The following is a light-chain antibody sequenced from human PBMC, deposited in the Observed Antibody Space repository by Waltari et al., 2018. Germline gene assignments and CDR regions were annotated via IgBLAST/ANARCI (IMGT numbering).Light chain of an antibody. J-gene: IGLJ3*02. CDR1: SSNIGNNF. Sequence: QSVLTQPPSVSAAPGQKVTIPCSGGSSNIGNNFVSWYQQLPGTAPKLLIYDDKKRPSGIPDRFSGSKSGTSATLGITGLQTGDEADYYCGTWDTSLSAGVFGGGTKLTVL. CDR3: GTWDTSLSAGV. CDR2: DDK. V-gene: IGLV1-51*01.